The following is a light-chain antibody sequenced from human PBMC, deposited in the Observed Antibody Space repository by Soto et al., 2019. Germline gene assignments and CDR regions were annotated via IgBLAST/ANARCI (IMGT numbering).Light chain of an antibody. V-gene: IGKV2-28*01. CDR1: QSLLHTNGYNY. J-gene: IGKJ1*01. CDR2: MGS. Sequence: VMTQSPLYLPVTPGEPASISCISSQSLLHTNGYNYLDWYLQKPVQSPQLLICMGSDRASGVPDGLSGSGSGTDFTLKISRVEAEDVGVYYCMQALQTPPAFGQGTKVE. CDR3: MQALQTPPA.